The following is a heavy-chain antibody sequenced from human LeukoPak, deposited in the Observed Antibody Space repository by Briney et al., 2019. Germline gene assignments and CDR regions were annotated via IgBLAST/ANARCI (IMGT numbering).Heavy chain of an antibody. D-gene: IGHD3-10*01. J-gene: IGHJ4*02. CDR2: ISYDGTNK. CDR3: ARDPAYYGSGTYLDY. Sequence: GGSLRLSCAASGFTFSSYAMHWVRQAPGKGLEWVAVISYDGTNKYYADSVKGGFTISRDNSKNTLYLQMNSLRAEDTAVYYCARDPAYYGSGTYLDYWGQGTLVTVSS. CDR1: GFTFSSYA. V-gene: IGHV3-30-3*01.